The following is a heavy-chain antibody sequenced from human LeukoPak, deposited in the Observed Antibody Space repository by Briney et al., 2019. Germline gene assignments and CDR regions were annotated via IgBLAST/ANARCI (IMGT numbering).Heavy chain of an antibody. CDR3: ARVTGTRDYYYYYTDV. V-gene: IGHV3-20*04. CDR2: INWSGGST. CDR1: GFAFDEHG. J-gene: IGHJ6*03. Sequence: GGSLRLSCTASGFAFDEHGMSWVRQVPGKGLEWVSGINWSGGSTGYADPLRGRFTISRDNAKNSLYLQMDSLRAEDTAVYYCARVTGTRDYYYYYTDVWGKGTTVTVSS. D-gene: IGHD1-20*01.